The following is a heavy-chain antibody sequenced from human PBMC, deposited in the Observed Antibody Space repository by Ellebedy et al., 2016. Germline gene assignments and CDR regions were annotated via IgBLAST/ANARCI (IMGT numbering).Heavy chain of an antibody. CDR2: ITSNGRTT. D-gene: IGHD5-12*01. Sequence: GESLKISCSGSGFSFTGYVMHWVRQAPGKGLEYLSAITSNGRTTYYADSVEGRFTISRDDSKNTLFLQMSSLRTDDTAVYYCAREGMYSGYDPLDYWGQGTLVTVSS. CDR1: GFSFTGYV. J-gene: IGHJ4*02. V-gene: IGHV3-64D*06. CDR3: AREGMYSGYDPLDY.